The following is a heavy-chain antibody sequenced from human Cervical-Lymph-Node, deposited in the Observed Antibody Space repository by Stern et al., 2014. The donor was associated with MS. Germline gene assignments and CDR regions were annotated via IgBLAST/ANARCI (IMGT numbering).Heavy chain of an antibody. V-gene: IGHV5-51*01. CDR2: IHPSDSDT. J-gene: IGHJ4*02. D-gene: IGHD4-11*01. CDR1: GYSFTNYW. CDR3: ARSAYSIITSFDY. Sequence: VQLMQSGAEVTKPGESLKISCKGSGYSFTNYWIGWVRQMPGKGLEWMGIIHPSDSDTRYSPSFQGQVTISVDKSIRTAYLHWSSLKASDTAMYYCARSAYSIITSFDYWGQGTLVTVSS.